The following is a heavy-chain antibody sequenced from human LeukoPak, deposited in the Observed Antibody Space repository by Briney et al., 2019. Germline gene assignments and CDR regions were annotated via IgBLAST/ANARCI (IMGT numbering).Heavy chain of an antibody. Sequence: PGGSLRLSCAASGFNFGTFGMHWVRPAPGKELEWLARIRYDGRRNYHADSVRGRFTISRDNSKNTLYLQMNSLRAEDTAVYYCARKGQGSNWAAEYFQNWGQGTLVTVSS. CDR1: GFNFGTFG. D-gene: IGHD6-13*01. J-gene: IGHJ1*01. CDR2: IRYDGRRN. CDR3: ARKGQGSNWAAEYFQN. V-gene: IGHV3-33*01.